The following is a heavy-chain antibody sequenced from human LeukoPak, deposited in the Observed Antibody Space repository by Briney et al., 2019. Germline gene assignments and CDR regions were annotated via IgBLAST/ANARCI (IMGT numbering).Heavy chain of an antibody. CDR2: ISGSGGST. CDR1: GFTFSSYA. J-gene: IGHJ4*02. Sequence: GGSLRPSCAASGFTFSSYAMSWVRQAPGKGVEWVSAISGSGGSTYYADSVKGRFTISRDNSKNTLYLQMNSLRAEDTAVYYCAKDPSYFCSSTSCYFDYWGQGTLVTVSS. CDR3: AKDPSYFCSSTSCYFDY. D-gene: IGHD2-2*01. V-gene: IGHV3-23*01.